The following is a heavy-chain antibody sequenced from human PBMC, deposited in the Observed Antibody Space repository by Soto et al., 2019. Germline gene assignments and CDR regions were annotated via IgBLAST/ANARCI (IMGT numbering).Heavy chain of an antibody. J-gene: IGHJ3*02. V-gene: IGHV3-23*01. CDR1: GFTFSSYA. CDR3: AKVLTRSGWYDDAFDI. CDR2: ISGSGGST. Sequence: GGSLRLSCAASGFTFSSYAMSWVRQAPGKGLEWVSAISGSGGSTYYADSVKGRFTISRDNSKNTLYLQMNSLRAEDTAVYYCAKVLTRSGWYDDAFDIWGQGTMVTVSS. D-gene: IGHD6-19*01.